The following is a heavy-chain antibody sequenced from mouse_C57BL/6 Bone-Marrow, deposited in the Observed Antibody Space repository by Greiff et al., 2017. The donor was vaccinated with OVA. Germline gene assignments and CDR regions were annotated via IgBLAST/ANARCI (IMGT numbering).Heavy chain of an antibody. Sequence: QVQLQQSGAELANPGASVTLSCKASGYTFTSYWMHWVTQRPGQGLEWIGYINPSSGYTKYNQKFKDKATLTADKSSSTAYMQLSSLTSEDSAVYYCANRTTVASMDDWGQGTSVTVSS. V-gene: IGHV1-7*01. CDR1: GYTFTSYW. CDR2: INPSSGYT. CDR3: ANRTTVASMDD. J-gene: IGHJ4*01. D-gene: IGHD1-1*01.